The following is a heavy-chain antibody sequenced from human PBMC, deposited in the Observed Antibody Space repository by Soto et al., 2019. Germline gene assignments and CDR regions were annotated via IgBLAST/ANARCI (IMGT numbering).Heavy chain of an antibody. J-gene: IGHJ6*02. D-gene: IGHD3-22*01. Sequence: EVQLLESGGGLVQPGGSLRLSCVASGFTFSTNAMIWVRQPPGKGLEWVSIITGSGDTAYYADSVKGRFTISRDNSKNTLYLQMNSLRAEDTAVYYCAKIYDSSGYRYYYYGMDVWGQGTTVTVSS. V-gene: IGHV3-23*01. CDR3: AKIYDSSGYRYYYYGMDV. CDR2: ITGSGDTA. CDR1: GFTFSTNA.